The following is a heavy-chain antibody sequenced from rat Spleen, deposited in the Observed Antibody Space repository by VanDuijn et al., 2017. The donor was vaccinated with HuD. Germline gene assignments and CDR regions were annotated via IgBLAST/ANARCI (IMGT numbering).Heavy chain of an antibody. CDR1: GFTFSNYW. D-gene: IGHD1-6*01. V-gene: IGHV5-58*01. CDR3: ARQQTDIPNWFAY. Sequence: EVQLVESGGGLVQPGRSLKLSCVASGFTFSNYWMSWIRQAPVKGLEWVSSISTDGTSVYYLDSVKGRFTISRDNAENTVYLQMNSLRSEDTATYYCARQQTDIPNWFAYWGQGTLVTVSS. J-gene: IGHJ3*01. CDR2: ISTDGTSV.